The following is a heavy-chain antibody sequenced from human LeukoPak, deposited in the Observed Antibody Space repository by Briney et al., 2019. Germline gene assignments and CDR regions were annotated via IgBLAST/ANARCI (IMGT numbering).Heavy chain of an antibody. CDR3: ARGRAYAGYGMDV. CDR2: ISSSSSYI. V-gene: IGHV3-21*01. J-gene: IGHJ6*02. Sequence: GGSLRLSCAASGFTFSSYSMNWVRQAPGKGLEWVSSISSSSSYIYYADSVKGRFTISGDNAKNSLYLQMNSLRAEDTAVYYCARGRAYAGYGMDVWGQGTTVTVSS. CDR1: GFTFSSYS. D-gene: IGHD1-26*01.